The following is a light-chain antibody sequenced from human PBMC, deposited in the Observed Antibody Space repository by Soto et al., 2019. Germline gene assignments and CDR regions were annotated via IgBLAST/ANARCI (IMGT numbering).Light chain of an antibody. CDR2: GAS. CDR3: QQYNNWPPT. J-gene: IGKJ4*01. Sequence: EIVMTQSPATLSVSPGERATLSCRASRSVYNNLAWYQQKPGQAPRLLIYGASARATGIPARFSGSGSGTEFTLTISSLQSEDFAVYYCQQYNNWPPTFGGGTKVEIK. V-gene: IGKV3-15*01. CDR1: RSVYNN.